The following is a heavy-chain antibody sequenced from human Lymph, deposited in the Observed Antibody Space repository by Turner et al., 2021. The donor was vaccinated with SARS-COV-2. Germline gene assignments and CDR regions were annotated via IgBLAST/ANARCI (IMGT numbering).Heavy chain of an antibody. CDR3: ARGHGGNYYYGMDV. V-gene: IGHV3-30*04. CDR1: GFTFSTYV. CDR2: ISYDGRNE. J-gene: IGHJ6*02. Sequence: QVQLVESGGGAVQPGRSLRLSCAASGFTFSTYVMHWVRQAPGKGLEWVALISYDGRNEYYADSVKGRFTISRDNSKNTVYLHMNSLRTEDTAMYYCARGHGGNYYYGMDVWGQGTTVTVSS. D-gene: IGHD2-15*01.